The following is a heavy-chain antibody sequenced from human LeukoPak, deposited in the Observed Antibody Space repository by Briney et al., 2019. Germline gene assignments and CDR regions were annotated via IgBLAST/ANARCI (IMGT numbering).Heavy chain of an antibody. CDR3: AGDRPGIAARPLPYYFYYYLDV. V-gene: IGHV1-18*04. Sequence: ASVKDSCKASGYTFTSYGISWVRQAPGQRLERMGWIRAYTGNTNYAQKLQGRVNMTTDTSTSTAYMELRSLRSDDTAVYYCAGDRPGIAARPLPYYFYYYLDVWGKGTTVTVSS. CDR1: GYTFTSYG. J-gene: IGHJ6*03. D-gene: IGHD6-6*01. CDR2: IRAYTGNT.